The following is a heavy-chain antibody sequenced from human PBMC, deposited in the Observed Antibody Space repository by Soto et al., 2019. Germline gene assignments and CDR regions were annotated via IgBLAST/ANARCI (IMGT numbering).Heavy chain of an antibody. J-gene: IGHJ4*02. CDR1: GFTFSRHT. V-gene: IGHV3-30-3*01. Sequence: QVQLVESGGGVVQPGRSLRLSCAASGFTFSRHTMHWVRQAPGKGLVRVAAISEDGSNTYYADSVKGRFTISIDYSKHSLYLQMSSLSSEDPAVHHCALGLYYGFWSGFDAPPYCFDGWRQGPLVPVSS. D-gene: IGHD3-3*01. CDR2: ISEDGSNT. CDR3: ALGLYYGFWSGFDAPPYCFDG.